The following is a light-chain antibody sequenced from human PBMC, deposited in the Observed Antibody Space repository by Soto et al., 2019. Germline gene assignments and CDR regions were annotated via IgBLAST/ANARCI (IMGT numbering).Light chain of an antibody. CDR1: TGPVTNGHF. V-gene: IGLV7-46*01. J-gene: IGLJ1*01. CDR3: LLSYTGRLYV. Sequence: QAVVTQEPSLTVSPGGTVTLTCGSSTGPVTNGHFPYWFQQKPGQAPRPLIYDTDNQHSWTPARFSASLLGDNAALTLSGALPEEEADYYCLLSYTGRLYVFGAGTKLTVL. CDR2: DTD.